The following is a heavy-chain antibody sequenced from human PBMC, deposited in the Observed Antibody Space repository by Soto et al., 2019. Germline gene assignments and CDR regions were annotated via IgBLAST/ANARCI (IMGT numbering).Heavy chain of an antibody. D-gene: IGHD3-3*01. CDR1: GFTFSSYA. J-gene: IGHJ6*02. CDR2: ISGSGGST. Sequence: GSLRLSCAASGFTFSSYAMSWVRQAPGKGLEWVSAISGSGGSTYYADSVKGRFTISRDNSKNTLYLQMNSLRAEDTAVYYCAKISGSAIFGVVIIPLDYYYYGMDVWGQGTTVTVSS. V-gene: IGHV3-23*01. CDR3: AKISGSAIFGVVIIPLDYYYYGMDV.